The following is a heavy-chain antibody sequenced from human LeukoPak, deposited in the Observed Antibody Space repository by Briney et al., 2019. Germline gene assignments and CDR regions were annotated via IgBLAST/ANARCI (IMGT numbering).Heavy chain of an antibody. CDR3: ARLRGDSILYYYYYMDV. V-gene: IGHV4-59*08. J-gene: IGHJ6*03. CDR2: IYYSGST. CDR1: GGSISSYY. Sequence: SETLSLTCTVSGGSISSYYWSWIRQPPGKGLEWIGYIYYSGSTNYNPSLKSRVTISVDTPKNQFSLKLSSVTAADTAVYYCARLRGDSILYYYYYMDVWGKGTTVTVSS. D-gene: IGHD2-21*02.